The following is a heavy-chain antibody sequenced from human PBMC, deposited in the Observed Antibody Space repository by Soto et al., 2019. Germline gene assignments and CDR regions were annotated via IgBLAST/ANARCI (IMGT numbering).Heavy chain of an antibody. CDR1: GFTFSSYG. V-gene: IGHV3-33*01. D-gene: IGHD5-12*01. J-gene: IGHJ6*02. CDR2: IWYDGSNK. CDR3: ARDRIVATMLKSEGPGTYYYYGMDV. Sequence: PGGSLRLSCAASGFTFSSYGMHWVRQAPGKGLEWVAVIWYDGSNKYYADSVKGRFTISRDNSKNTLYLQMNSLRAEDTAVYYCARDRIVATMLKSEGPGTYYYYGMDVWGQGTTVTVSS.